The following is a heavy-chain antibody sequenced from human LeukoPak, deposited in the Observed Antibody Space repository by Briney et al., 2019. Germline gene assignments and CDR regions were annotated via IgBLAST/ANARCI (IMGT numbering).Heavy chain of an antibody. CDR2: INPNSGGT. Sequence: ASVKVSCKASGYTFTGYYMHWVRQAPGQGLEWMGWINPNSGGTNYAQKFRGRVTMTRDTSISTAYMELSRLRSDDTAVYYCARDHNWNDGSGFDYWGQGTLVTVSS. J-gene: IGHJ4*02. D-gene: IGHD1-1*01. CDR3: ARDHNWNDGSGFDY. V-gene: IGHV1-2*02. CDR1: GYTFTGYY.